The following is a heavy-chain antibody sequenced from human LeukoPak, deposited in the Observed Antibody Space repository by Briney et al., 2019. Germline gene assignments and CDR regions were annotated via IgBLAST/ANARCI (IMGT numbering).Heavy chain of an antibody. CDR3: ARTSLRDIVVQTCALDY. Sequence: SGPAQVKPTQTLTLTCTFSGVLLSTSGMGVSWIRHLPGKSLEWLARLDWGDDKYYSSSLKSRVTISNDNSKHEVLVPMTNMEPVDTATYYCARTSLRDIVVQTCALDYWGQGTMVTVSS. CDR1: GVLLSTSGMG. J-gene: IGHJ4*02. CDR2: LDWGDDK. V-gene: IGHV2-70*11. D-gene: IGHD2-2*01.